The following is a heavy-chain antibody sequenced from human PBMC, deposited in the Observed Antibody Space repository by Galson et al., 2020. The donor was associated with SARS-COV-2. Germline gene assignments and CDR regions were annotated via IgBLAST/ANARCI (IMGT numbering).Heavy chain of an antibody. CDR1: GYTFSGYY. J-gene: IGHJ4*02. V-gene: IGHV1-2*02. Sequence: ASVKVSCKASGYTFSGYYIHWVRQAPGQGLEWMGWLDPNSGDTNYAQKFQGRVTMTRDTSISTAHMEVSGLRSDDTAVYYCAVRSLFVVTAIFDYWGQGTLVTVSS. D-gene: IGHD2-21*02. CDR3: AVRSLFVVTAIFDY. CDR2: LDPNSGDT.